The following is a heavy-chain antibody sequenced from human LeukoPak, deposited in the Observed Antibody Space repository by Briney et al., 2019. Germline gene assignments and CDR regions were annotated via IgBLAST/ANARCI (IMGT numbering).Heavy chain of an antibody. CDR1: GYSISSGYY. J-gene: IGHJ4*02. CDR3: ARFKGGTGFDY. Sequence: SETLSLTCAVSGYSISSGYYWAWIRQPPGQGFEWIATISSSGKAYYYPSLMSRVTISVDTSKNQFSLDVTSVTAADTGLFYCARFKGGTGFDYWGRGILVIVS. V-gene: IGHV4-38-2*01. D-gene: IGHD1-26*01. CDR2: ISSSGKA.